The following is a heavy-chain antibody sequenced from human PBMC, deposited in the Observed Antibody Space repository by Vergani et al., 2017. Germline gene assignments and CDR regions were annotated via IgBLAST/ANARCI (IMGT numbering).Heavy chain of an antibody. V-gene: IGHV3-23*01. J-gene: IGHJ4*02. Sequence: EVQLLESGGGLVQPGGSLRLSCAASGFTFSSYAMSWVRQAPGKGLEWVSAISGSGGSTYYADSVKGRFTISRDNAKNSLYLQMNSLRAEDTAVYYCAIQTAEDYDSSGYYFDYWGQGTLVTVSS. D-gene: IGHD3-22*01. CDR1: GFTFSSYA. CDR2: ISGSGGST. CDR3: AIQTAEDYDSSGYYFDY.